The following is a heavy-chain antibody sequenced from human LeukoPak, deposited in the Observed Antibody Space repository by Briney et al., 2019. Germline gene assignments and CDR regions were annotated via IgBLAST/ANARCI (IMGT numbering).Heavy chain of an antibody. CDR3: ARDSLRFRPYGSGSYYWLDP. V-gene: IGHV3-30*03. CDR2: ISYDGSNK. D-gene: IGHD3-10*01. Sequence: LSLTCAVYGGSLRSYYWSWIRQSPGKGLEWVAVISYDGSNKYYADSVKGRFTISRDNSKNTLYLQMNSLRAEDTAVYYCARDSLRFRPYGSGSYYWLDPWGQGTLVTVSS. CDR1: GGSLRSYY. J-gene: IGHJ5*02.